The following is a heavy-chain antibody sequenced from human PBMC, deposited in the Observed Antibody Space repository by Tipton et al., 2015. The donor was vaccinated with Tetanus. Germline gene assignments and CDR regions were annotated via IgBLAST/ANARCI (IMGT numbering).Heavy chain of an antibody. CDR3: ARRGFPSGVYFFDH. V-gene: IGHV5-10-1*01. Sequence: QLVKSGVEVKKPGESLRISCQASGYSFSSYYIAWVRQMPGKGLEWMGTIDPSDSYTKYRPSFQGHVTLSIDKSTDTAYLQWSSLKASDTAIYYCARRGFPSGVYFFDHWGQGTQVTVSS. D-gene: IGHD3-3*01. J-gene: IGHJ4*01. CDR2: IDPSDSYT. CDR1: GYSFSSYY.